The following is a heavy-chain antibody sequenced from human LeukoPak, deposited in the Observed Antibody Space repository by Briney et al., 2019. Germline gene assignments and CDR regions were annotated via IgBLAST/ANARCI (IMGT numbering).Heavy chain of an antibody. Sequence: SETLSLTCTVSGGSISSGSYYWSWIRQPAGKGLEWIGRIYTSGSTNYNPSLRSRVTISVDTSKNQFSLKLSSVTAADTAVYYCATGTTGTAAFDIWGQGTMVTVSS. CDR2: IYTSGST. D-gene: IGHD1-1*01. J-gene: IGHJ3*02. V-gene: IGHV4-61*02. CDR3: ATGTTGTAAFDI. CDR1: GGSISSGSYY.